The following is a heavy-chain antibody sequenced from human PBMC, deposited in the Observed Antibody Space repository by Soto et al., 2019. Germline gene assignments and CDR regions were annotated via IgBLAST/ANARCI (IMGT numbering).Heavy chain of an antibody. CDR3: ARVERGTATTVVDAFDI. D-gene: IGHD1-1*01. CDR2: MSHSGGT. Sequence: QVQLQQWGAGLLKPSETLSLTCAVYGGFVSSGSYYWSWIRQPPGKGLEWIGEMSHSGGTHFNPSLKSPVTISVDTSKNQFSLKMSSVTAAGTALYYCARVERGTATTVVDAFDIWGPGTMVTVSS. V-gene: IGHV4-34*01. CDR1: GGFVSSGSYY. J-gene: IGHJ3*02.